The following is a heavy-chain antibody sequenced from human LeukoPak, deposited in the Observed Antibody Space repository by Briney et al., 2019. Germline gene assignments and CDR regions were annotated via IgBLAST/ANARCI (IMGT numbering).Heavy chain of an antibody. V-gene: IGHV3-48*03. D-gene: IGHD7-27*01. CDR1: GFTFSSYE. J-gene: IGHJ4*02. CDR2: ISSSGRTI. Sequence: GGSLRLSCAASGFTFSSYEMNWVRQAPGKGLEWVSYISSSGRTIYCGDSVKGRFTISRDNSKNTLYLQMNSLRAEDTALYYCAKDINWASFESWGQGTLVTVSS. CDR3: AKDINWASFES.